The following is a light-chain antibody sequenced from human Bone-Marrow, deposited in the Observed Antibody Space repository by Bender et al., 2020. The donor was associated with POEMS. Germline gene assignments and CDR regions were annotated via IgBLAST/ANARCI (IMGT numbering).Light chain of an antibody. Sequence: SYELTQPPSVSVSPGQTASITCSGDYLGNRYISWYQHKPGQSPVLVIYQDIKRPSGIPERFSGSNSGNTATLTISGTQAMDEADYYCQAWDTSTAFYVFGTGTKVTVL. CDR1: YLGNRY. J-gene: IGLJ1*01. V-gene: IGLV3-1*01. CDR2: QDI. CDR3: QAWDTSTAFYV.